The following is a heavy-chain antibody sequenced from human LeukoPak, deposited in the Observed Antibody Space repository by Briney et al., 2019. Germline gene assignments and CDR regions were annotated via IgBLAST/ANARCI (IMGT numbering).Heavy chain of an antibody. D-gene: IGHD2-2*01. CDR2: IYYSGST. CDR3: ARDSYQLPPNY. J-gene: IGHJ4*02. Sequence: SETLSLTCTVSGGSISSSSYYWGWIRQPPGKGLEWIGSIYYSGSTYYNPSLKSRVTISVDTSKNQFSLKLSSVTAADTAVYYCARDSYQLPPNYWGQGTLVTVSS. CDR1: GGSISSSSYY. V-gene: IGHV4-39*07.